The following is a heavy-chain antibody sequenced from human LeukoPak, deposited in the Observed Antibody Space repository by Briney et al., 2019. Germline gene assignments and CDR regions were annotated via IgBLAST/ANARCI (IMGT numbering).Heavy chain of an antibody. CDR3: AREFQYYYDSSGSGGIDI. J-gene: IGHJ3*02. D-gene: IGHD3-22*01. V-gene: IGHV4-59*01. CDR2: IYYSGST. Sequence: SETLSLTCTVSGGSISSYYWSWLRQPPGKGLEWIGYIYYSGSTNYNPSLTSRVTISVDTSENQFSLKLSSVTAADTAVYYCAREFQYYYDSSGSGGIDIWGQGTMVTVSS. CDR1: GGSISSYY.